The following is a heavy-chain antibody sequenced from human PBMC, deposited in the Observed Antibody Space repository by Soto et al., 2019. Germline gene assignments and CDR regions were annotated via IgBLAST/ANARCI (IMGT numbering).Heavy chain of an antibody. CDR1: GGSISTYY. CDR2: IIPSGST. V-gene: IGHV4-34*12. D-gene: IGHD2-8*02. CDR3: ARDKITGLFDY. J-gene: IGHJ4*02. Sequence: SETLSLTCTVSGGSISTYYWSWIRQPPGTGLEWIGEIIPSGSTNYNPSLKSRVTISVDTSKNQFSLKLTSVTAADTAVYYCARDKITGLFDYWGQGTLVTVS.